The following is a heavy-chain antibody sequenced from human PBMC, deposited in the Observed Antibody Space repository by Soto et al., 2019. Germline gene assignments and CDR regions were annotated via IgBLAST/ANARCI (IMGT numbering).Heavy chain of an antibody. CDR1: GYTFTSYG. Sequence: QAQLVQSGAEVKKPGASVKVSCKTSGYTFTSYGIGWVRQAPGQGPEWMGWISANNGYTKYAQKLQGRLTMTTDTSTSISYMERSSLISDDTAVYCCARSISVSIAVVFYSMDVWGQGTTVTVSS. J-gene: IGHJ6*02. D-gene: IGHD6-19*01. CDR3: ARSISVSIAVVFYSMDV. CDR2: ISANNGYT. V-gene: IGHV1-18*01.